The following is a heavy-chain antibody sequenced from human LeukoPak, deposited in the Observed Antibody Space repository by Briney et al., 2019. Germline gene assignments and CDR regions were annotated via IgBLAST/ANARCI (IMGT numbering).Heavy chain of an antibody. Sequence: ASVKVSCKASGGTFSSYAISWVRQAPGQGLEWMGIINPSGGSTSYAQKFQGRVTMTRDTSTSTVYMELSSLRSEDTAVYYCARARITMVRGVIFWFDPWGQGTLVTVSS. V-gene: IGHV1-46*01. CDR3: ARARITMVRGVIFWFDP. CDR2: INPSGGST. D-gene: IGHD3-10*01. J-gene: IGHJ5*02. CDR1: GGTFSSYA.